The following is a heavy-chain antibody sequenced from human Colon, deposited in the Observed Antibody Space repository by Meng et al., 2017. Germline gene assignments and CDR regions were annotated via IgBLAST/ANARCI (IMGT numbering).Heavy chain of an antibody. V-gene: IGHV5-51*01. CDR3: ARRAYRTIAVAGGGNWFDP. D-gene: IGHD6-19*01. J-gene: IGHJ5*02. Sequence: GESLKISCKGSGYSFTSYWIGWVRQMPGKGLEWMGIIYPGDSDTRYSPSFQGQVTISADKSISTAYLQWSSLKASDTAMYYCARRAYRTIAVAGGGNWFDPWGQGTLVTVS. CDR2: IYPGDSDT. CDR1: GYSFTSYW.